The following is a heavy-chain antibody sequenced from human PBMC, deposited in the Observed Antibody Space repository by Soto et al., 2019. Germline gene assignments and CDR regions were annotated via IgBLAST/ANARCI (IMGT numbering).Heavy chain of an antibody. D-gene: IGHD5-12*01. CDR3: ARDRRKIVATIQGVYYGMDV. CDR1: GGTFSSYA. Sequence: SVKVSCKASGGTFSSYAISWVRQAPGQGLEWMGGIIPIFGTANYAQKFQGRVTITADESTSTAYIELSSLRSEDTAVYYCARDRRKIVATIQGVYYGMDVWG. J-gene: IGHJ6*02. CDR2: IIPIFGTA. V-gene: IGHV1-69*13.